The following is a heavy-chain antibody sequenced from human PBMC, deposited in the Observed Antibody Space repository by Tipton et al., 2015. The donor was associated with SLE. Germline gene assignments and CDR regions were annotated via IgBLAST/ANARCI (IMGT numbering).Heavy chain of an antibody. D-gene: IGHD6-13*01. Sequence: SLRLPCAASGFTFSSYSMNWVRQAPGKGLEWVSFISSSSSYIYYADSVKGRFTISRDNAKNSLYLQMNSLRAEDTAVYYCARGGYSSSWYVYWGQGTLVTVSS. J-gene: IGHJ4*02. CDR1: GFTFSSYS. CDR2: ISSSSSYI. CDR3: ARGGYSSSWYVY. V-gene: IGHV3-21*03.